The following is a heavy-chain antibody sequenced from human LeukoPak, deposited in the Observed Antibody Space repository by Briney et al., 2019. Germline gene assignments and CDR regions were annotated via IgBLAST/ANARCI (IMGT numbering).Heavy chain of an antibody. Sequence: GRSLRLSCAASGFTFSNAWMTWVRQAPGKGLEWVGRIKSKTDGGTTDYAAPVKGRFTISRDDSKNTLYLQMNSLKTEDTAVYYCTTDRTPITMIVVVTSAHWGQGTLVTVSS. CDR3: TTDRTPITMIVVVTSAH. D-gene: IGHD3-22*01. CDR1: GFTFSNAW. J-gene: IGHJ4*02. V-gene: IGHV3-15*01. CDR2: IKSKTDGGTT.